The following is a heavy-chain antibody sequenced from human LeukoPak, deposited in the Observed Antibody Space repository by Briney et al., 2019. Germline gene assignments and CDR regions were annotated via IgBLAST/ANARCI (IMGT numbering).Heavy chain of an antibody. D-gene: IGHD3-10*01. CDR2: INPSGGST. CDR1: GYTFTSYY. V-gene: IGHV1-46*01. J-gene: IGHJ4*02. CDR3: ARDPEYYCSGSNYFDY. Sequence: ASVKVSCKASGYTFTSYYMHWVRQAPGQGLEWMGIINPSGGSTSYAQKFQGRVTMTRDMSTSTVYMELSSLRSEDTAVYYCARDPEYYCSGSNYFDYWGQGTLVTVSS.